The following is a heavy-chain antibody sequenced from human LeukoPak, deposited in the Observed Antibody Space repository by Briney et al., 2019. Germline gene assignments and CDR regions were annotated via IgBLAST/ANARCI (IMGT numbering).Heavy chain of an antibody. CDR2: IYSGGYI. Sequence: GGSLRLSCSVSGFTVSSNHLSWVRQTPGKGLEWVAVIYSGGYIVYADSVKGRFIISRDNSKNTLYLRMNSLRAEDTAVYYCAKDYGYFDPWGQGTLVTVSS. CDR3: AKDYGYFDP. J-gene: IGHJ5*02. D-gene: IGHD5-12*01. CDR1: GFTVSSNH. V-gene: IGHV3-66*01.